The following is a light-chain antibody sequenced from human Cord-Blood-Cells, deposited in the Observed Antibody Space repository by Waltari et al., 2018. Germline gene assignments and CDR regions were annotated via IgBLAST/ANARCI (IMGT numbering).Light chain of an antibody. J-gene: IGLJ3*02. CDR1: SSDVGGYNY. V-gene: IGLV2-14*01. CDR2: EVS. Sequence: QSALTQPASVSGSPGQSITISCTGTSSDVGGYNYVSWYQPHPGKAPKLMIYEVSNRPSGVSNRFSGSKAGNTASLTIAGLQAEDEADYDCSSYTSSSTLVFGGGTKLTVL. CDR3: SSYTSSSTLV.